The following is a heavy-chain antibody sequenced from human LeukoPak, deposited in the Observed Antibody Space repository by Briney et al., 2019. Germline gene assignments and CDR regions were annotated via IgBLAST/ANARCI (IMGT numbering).Heavy chain of an antibody. CDR3: AARDGYSSSDP. J-gene: IGHJ5*02. CDR2: IYHSGST. Sequence: PSETLSLTCGVSGGSISSGGFSWSWIRQPPGKGLEWIGYIYHSGSTYYKPSLKSRVTISIDRSKNYSSLNLSSVTAADTAVYYCAARDGYSSSDPWGQGTLVTVSS. CDR1: GGSISSGGFS. D-gene: IGHD6-6*01. V-gene: IGHV4-30-2*01.